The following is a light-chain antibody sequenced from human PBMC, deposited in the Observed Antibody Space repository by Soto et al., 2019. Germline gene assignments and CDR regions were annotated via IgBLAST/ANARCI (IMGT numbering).Light chain of an antibody. V-gene: IGKV3D-20*01. CDR1: QSVSSNY. Sequence: EIVLTQSQATLSLSPGERATLSCGASQSVSSNYLAWYQQKPGLAPRALIYGSSSRATGIPDRFSGSGYGTDFTLTISGLEHEDFAVYYCQQYDSAPLTFGGGTTVEIK. CDR3: QQYDSAPLT. J-gene: IGKJ4*01. CDR2: GSS.